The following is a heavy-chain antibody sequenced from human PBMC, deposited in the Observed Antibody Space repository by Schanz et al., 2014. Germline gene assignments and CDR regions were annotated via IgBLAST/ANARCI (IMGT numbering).Heavy chain of an antibody. D-gene: IGHD3-3*01. CDR2: IHQSGGT. CDR1: GGDIGNYY. J-gene: IGHJ5*02. V-gene: IGHV4-59*08. Sequence: QVQLQESGPGLVKPSETLSLTCSVSGGDIGNYYWSWIRQPPGKGLEWIGYIHQSGGTNYNPSLKGRVPILVDTSKTQFPLRRPSLTAADTAVYYCAKFLYDDPSWGQGTLVTVSS. CDR3: AKFLYDDPS.